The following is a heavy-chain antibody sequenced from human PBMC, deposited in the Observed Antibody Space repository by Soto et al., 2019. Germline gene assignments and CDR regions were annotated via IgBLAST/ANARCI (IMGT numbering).Heavy chain of an antibody. Sequence: QITLKESGPTLVKPTQTLTLTCTFSGFSLSTSGVGVGWIRQPPGKALEGLALIYWDDDERYSPSLNSRLTITTDTSTRQVVLTMTNMDPVDTAKYYGAHSGGYSRGYCFDYWGRGTLVTVSS. D-gene: IGHD5-18*01. CDR2: IYWDDDE. CDR3: AHSGGYSRGYCFDY. V-gene: IGHV2-5*02. J-gene: IGHJ4*02. CDR1: GFSLSTSGVG.